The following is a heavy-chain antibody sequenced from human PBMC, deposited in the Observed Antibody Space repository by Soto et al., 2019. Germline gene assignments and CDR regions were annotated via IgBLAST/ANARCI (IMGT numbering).Heavy chain of an antibody. D-gene: IGHD6-19*01. CDR1: GFTFSSYA. CDR2: ISGSGGST. CDR3: AKVSDWDSSGWSSGAFDI. Sequence: GGSLRLSCAASGFTFSSYAMSWVRQAPGKGLEWVSAISGSGGSTYYADSVKGRFTISRDNSKNTLYLQMNSLRAEDTAVYYCAKVSDWDSSGWSSGAFDIWGQGTMVTVSS. V-gene: IGHV3-23*01. J-gene: IGHJ3*02.